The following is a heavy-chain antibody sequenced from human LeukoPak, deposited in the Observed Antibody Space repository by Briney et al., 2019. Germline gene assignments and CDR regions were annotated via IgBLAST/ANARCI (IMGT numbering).Heavy chain of an antibody. V-gene: IGHV3-30*01. CDR1: GFTFSSYA. CDR3: ARDSGYCSRTSCLHYYYYMGV. Sequence: GRSLRLSCAASGFTFSSYAMHWVRQAPGKGLEWVAVITYDGSNKYYADSVKGRFTISRDNSKNTLYLQMNSLRAEDTAVYYCARDSGYCSRTSCLHYYYYMGVWGKGTTVTVSS. J-gene: IGHJ6*03. CDR2: ITYDGSNK. D-gene: IGHD2-2*01.